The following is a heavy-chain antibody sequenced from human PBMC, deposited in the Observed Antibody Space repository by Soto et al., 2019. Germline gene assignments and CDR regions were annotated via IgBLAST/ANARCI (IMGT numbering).Heavy chain of an antibody. CDR1: GGTFSSYA. CDR3: AIGGITMSNWYFDL. V-gene: IGHV1-69*06. CDR2: IIHIFGTA. J-gene: IGHJ2*01. D-gene: IGHD3-22*01. Sequence: QVQLVQSGAEVKKPGSSVKVSCKASGGTFSSYAISWVRQAPGQGLEWMGGIIHIFGTANYAQKFQGRVTITADKSTRTAYMELSSLRSEDTDVYCCAIGGITMSNWYFDLWVRGTLGTVSS.